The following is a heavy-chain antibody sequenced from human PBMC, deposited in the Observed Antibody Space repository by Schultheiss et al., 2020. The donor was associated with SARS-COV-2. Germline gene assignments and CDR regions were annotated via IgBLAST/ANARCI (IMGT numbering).Heavy chain of an antibody. D-gene: IGHD3-3*01. V-gene: IGHV3-33*01. CDR2: IWYDGSNK. J-gene: IGHJ4*02. Sequence: SLKISCAASGFTFSSYGMHWVRQAPGKGLEWVAVIWYDGSNKYYADSVKGRFTISRDNSKNTLYLQMNSLRAEDTAVYYCARGGDNYDFWSGYYTKFDYWGQGTLVTVSS. CDR1: GFTFSSYG. CDR3: ARGGDNYDFWSGYYTKFDY.